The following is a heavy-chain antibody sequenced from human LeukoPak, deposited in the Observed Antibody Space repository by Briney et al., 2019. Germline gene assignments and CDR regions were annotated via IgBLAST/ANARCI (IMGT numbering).Heavy chain of an antibody. CDR2: INPNSGGT. J-gene: IGHJ4*02. D-gene: IGHD3-3*01. CDR3: ARDRYLDFWSGYWAG. Sequence: GASVKVSCKASGYTFTGYYMHWVRQAPGQGLEWMGWINPNSGGTNYAQEFQGRVTMTRDTSISTAYMELSRLRSDDTAVYYCARDRYLDFWSGYWAGWGQGTLVTVSS. CDR1: GYTFTGYY. V-gene: IGHV1-2*02.